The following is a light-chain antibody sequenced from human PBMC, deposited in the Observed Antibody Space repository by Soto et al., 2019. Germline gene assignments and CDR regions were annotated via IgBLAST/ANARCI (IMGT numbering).Light chain of an antibody. CDR2: DVS. CDR3: QQHNSYLTWT. V-gene: IGKV1-5*01. CDR1: QSISSW. J-gene: IGKJ1*01. Sequence: DIQMTQSPSTLSASVGDRVTITCRASQSISSWVAWYQQKPGKAPKVLIYDVSSLESGVPSRFSGRGSGAEFTLTISSLQPDDFATYYCQQHNSYLTWTFGQGTKVDI.